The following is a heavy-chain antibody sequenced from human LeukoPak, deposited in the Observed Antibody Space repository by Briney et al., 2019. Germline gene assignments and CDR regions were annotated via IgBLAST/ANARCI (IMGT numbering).Heavy chain of an antibody. CDR1: GYSISSGYY. CDR3: ARRTVTTIKFDP. J-gene: IGHJ5*02. D-gene: IGHD4-17*01. Sequence: SETLSLTCTVSGYSISSGYYWGWIRQPPGKGLEWIGSIYHSGSTYYNPSLKSRVTISVDTSKNQFSLKLSSVTAADTAVYYCARRTVTTIKFDPWGQGTLVTVSS. V-gene: IGHV4-38-2*02. CDR2: IYHSGST.